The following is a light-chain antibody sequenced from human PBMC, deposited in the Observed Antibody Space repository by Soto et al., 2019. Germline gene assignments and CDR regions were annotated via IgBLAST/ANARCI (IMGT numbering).Light chain of an antibody. V-gene: IGKV3-11*01. J-gene: IGKJ5*01. CDR2: DAS. CDR3: QQRRNWPPIT. CDR1: QSVSSY. Sequence: EIVLTQSPATLSLSPGERATLSCRASQSVSSYLAWYQQKPGQAPRLLIYDASNRHSCIPSRFSGSGSETDFTLTIPSLEPEDFTFYYCQQRRNWPPITFGQGTRLEIK.